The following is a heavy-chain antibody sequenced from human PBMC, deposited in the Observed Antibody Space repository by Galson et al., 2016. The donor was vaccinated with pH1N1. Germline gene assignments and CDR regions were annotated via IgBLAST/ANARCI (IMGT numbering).Heavy chain of an antibody. J-gene: IGHJ6*02. CDR1: GFTFDEYA. CDR3: AKDNLSFGGAGGMDV. CDR2: ISWDGGSI. D-gene: IGHD3-10*01. Sequence: SLRLSCAASGFTFDEYAMHWVRQAPGKGLEWVSLISWDGGSIFYADSVKGRFTISRDNSKNSLFLEMNSLRAEDSALYYCAKDNLSFGGAGGMDVWGPGTTVTVSS. V-gene: IGHV3-43D*03.